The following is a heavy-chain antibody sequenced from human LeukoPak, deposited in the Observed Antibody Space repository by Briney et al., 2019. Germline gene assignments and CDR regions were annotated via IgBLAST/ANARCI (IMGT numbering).Heavy chain of an antibody. D-gene: IGHD2-8*01. V-gene: IGHV1-2*02. Sequence: ASVKVSCKASGYTFTGYYMHWVRQAPGQGLEWMGWINPNSGGTNYAQKFQGRVTMTRDTSISTAYMELSRLRSDDTAVYYCARDLEDIVLMLAGYYFDYWGQGTLVTVSS. CDR3: ARDLEDIVLMLAGYYFDY. CDR2: INPNSGGT. CDR1: GYTFTGYY. J-gene: IGHJ4*02.